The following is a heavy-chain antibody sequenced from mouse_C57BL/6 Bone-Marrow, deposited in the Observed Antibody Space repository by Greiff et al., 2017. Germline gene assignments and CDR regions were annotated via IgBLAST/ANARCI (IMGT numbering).Heavy chain of an antibody. CDR1: GYTFTSYW. V-gene: IGHV1-64*01. D-gene: IGHD1-3*01. CDR3: ARVVYCSGTYWYFEV. J-gene: IGHJ1*03. Sequence: QVQLQQPGAELVKPGASVKLSCKASGYTFTSYWMHWVKQRPGQGLEWIGMIHPNSGSTNYNEKFKSKATLTVDKSSSTAYMQLSSLTSEDSAVYYWARVVYCSGTYWYFEVWGTGTTVTVAS. CDR2: IHPNSGST.